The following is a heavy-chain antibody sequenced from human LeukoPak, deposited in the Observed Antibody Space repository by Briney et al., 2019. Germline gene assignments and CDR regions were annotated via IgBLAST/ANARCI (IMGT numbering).Heavy chain of an antibody. CDR1: GFTFSSYW. D-gene: IGHD1-26*01. CDR3: AKVSAWAMVGATYFDY. CDR2: IGSDNKP. J-gene: IGHJ4*02. Sequence: GGSLRLSCAASGFTFSSYWMHWVRQAPGKGLEWVSSIGSDNKPHYSEYVKGRFAISRDNSKSMLFLQLNSLRAEDTAVYYCAKVSAWAMVGATYFDYWGQGTLVTVSS. V-gene: IGHV3-23*05.